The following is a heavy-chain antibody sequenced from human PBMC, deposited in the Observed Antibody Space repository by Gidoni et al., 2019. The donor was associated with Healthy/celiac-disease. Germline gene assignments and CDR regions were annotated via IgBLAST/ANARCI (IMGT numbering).Heavy chain of an antibody. Sequence: EVQLVESGGGLVQPGGSLRLSCAASGFTFSSYAMHWVRQAPGKGLEYVTAISSNGGSTYYANSVKGRFTISRDNSKNTLYLQMGSLRAEDMAVYYCARGSGSYNDPHAFDIWGQGTMVTVSS. CDR2: ISSNGGST. V-gene: IGHV3-64*01. CDR3: ARGSGSYNDPHAFDI. J-gene: IGHJ3*02. CDR1: GFTFSSYA. D-gene: IGHD1-26*01.